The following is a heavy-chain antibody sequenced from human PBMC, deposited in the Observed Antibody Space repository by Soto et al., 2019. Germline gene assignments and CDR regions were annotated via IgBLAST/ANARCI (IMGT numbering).Heavy chain of an antibody. Sequence: SETLSLTCAVYGGSFSGYYWSWIRQPPGKGLEWIGEINHSGSTNYNPSLKSRVTISVDTSKNQFSLKLSSATAADTAVYYCASKRGYSSGWYYYGMDVWGQGTTVTVSS. V-gene: IGHV4-34*01. J-gene: IGHJ6*02. CDR1: GGSFSGYY. CDR2: INHSGST. D-gene: IGHD6-19*01. CDR3: ASKRGYSSGWYYYGMDV.